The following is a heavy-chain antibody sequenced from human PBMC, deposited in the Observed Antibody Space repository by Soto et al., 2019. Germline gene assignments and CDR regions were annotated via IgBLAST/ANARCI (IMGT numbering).Heavy chain of an antibody. Sequence: DVQLMESGGCLVQPGGSLRLSCAASGFTFSYYWMTWVHQAPGKGLEWVANIRRDGGEEHYVDSVKGRFSVSRDNAKESLYLPMNSLRSEDTDVYYWARDATYRDSSVYYDVFDIWGQGTMVTVSS. CDR2: IRRDGGEE. CDR1: GFTFSYYW. CDR3: ARDATYRDSSVYYDVFDI. J-gene: IGHJ3*02. D-gene: IGHD3-22*01. V-gene: IGHV3-7*05.